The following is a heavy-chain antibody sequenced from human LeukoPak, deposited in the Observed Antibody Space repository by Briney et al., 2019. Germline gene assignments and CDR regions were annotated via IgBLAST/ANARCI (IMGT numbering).Heavy chain of an antibody. CDR3: GKERSTVTRGHSFDY. D-gene: IGHD4-17*01. J-gene: IGHJ4*02. Sequence: AGSLRLSCAAAGFTFSSYAMSWVRQAPGKGLEWVSAISCGGDSTYYADSVKGRFTISRANSKRTLYLQMNSLRAEDTAVYYCGKERSTVTRGHSFDYWGQGTLVTVCS. CDR2: ISCGGDST. CDR1: GFTFSSYA. V-gene: IGHV3-23*01.